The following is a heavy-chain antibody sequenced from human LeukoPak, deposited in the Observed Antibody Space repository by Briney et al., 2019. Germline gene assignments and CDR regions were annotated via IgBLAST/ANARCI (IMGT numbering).Heavy chain of an antibody. V-gene: IGHV1-2*02. CDR3: ATDLFGPMVRAY. CDR1: GYTFTAYY. J-gene: IGHJ4*02. D-gene: IGHD3-10*01. CDR2: INPNSGGT. Sequence: ASVKVSCKASGYTFTAYYMHWVRQAPGQGLEWMGWINPNSGGTNYAQKFQGRVTMTRDTSISTAYMELSRLRSDDTAVYYCATDLFGPMVRAYWGQGTLVTVSS.